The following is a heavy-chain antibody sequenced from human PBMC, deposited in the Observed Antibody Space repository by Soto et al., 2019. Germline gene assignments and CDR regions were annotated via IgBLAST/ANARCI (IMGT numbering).Heavy chain of an antibody. D-gene: IGHD2-15*01. CDR1: GGSISSSSYY. V-gene: IGHV4-39*01. CDR2: IYYSGRT. Sequence: PSETLSLTCSVSGGSISSSSYYWGWSRQPPGKGLEWIGSIYYSGRTYYNPSLKSRVTISVDTAKKQFPLKLSSVTDAXTAADCCERXTVVAPTRFXYSDQETLLTVSS. CDR3: ERXTVVAPTRFXY. J-gene: IGHJ4*02.